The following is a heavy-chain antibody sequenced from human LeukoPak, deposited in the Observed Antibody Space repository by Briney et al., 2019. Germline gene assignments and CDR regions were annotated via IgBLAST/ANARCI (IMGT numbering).Heavy chain of an antibody. CDR1: GYTFISYG. J-gene: IGHJ4*02. Sequence: ASVKVSCKASGYTFISYGITWVRQAPGQGLEWMGWISVYNGNTNYAQKLQGRITMTTDTSTSTAYMVLRSLTSDDTAVYFCARDGYIYGSLDYWGQGTLVTVSS. CDR3: ARDGYIYGSLDY. CDR2: ISVYNGNT. D-gene: IGHD5-18*01. V-gene: IGHV1-18*04.